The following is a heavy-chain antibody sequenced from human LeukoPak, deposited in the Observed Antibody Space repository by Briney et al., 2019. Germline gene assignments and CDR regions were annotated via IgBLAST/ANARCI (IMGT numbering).Heavy chain of an antibody. CDR1: GFTFSSYA. Sequence: GGSLRLSCAASGFTFSSYAMHWFRQAPGKGLEWLAVISYDGSNKYYADSVKGRFTIPSDNSKKTLYLQMNSLRAQDTAVYYCARDWQQLAFDYWGQGTLDSVSS. CDR2: ISYDGSNK. J-gene: IGHJ4*02. CDR3: ARDWQQLAFDY. D-gene: IGHD6-13*01. V-gene: IGHV3-30*04.